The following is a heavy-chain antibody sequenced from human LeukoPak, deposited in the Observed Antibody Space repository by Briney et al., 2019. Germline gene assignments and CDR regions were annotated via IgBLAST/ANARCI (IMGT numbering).Heavy chain of an antibody. J-gene: IGHJ6*02. V-gene: IGHV4-59*11. D-gene: IGHD2-2*02. CDR2: IYYTGST. Sequence: PSETLSLTCTVSGGSISSHYWTWIRQPPGKGLEWIGFIYYTGSTNYNPSLKSRVTISVDTSQNQFSLKLSSVTAADTAVYYCARGQFRPSAYCSSTSCYRRADYYYYGMDVWGQGTTVTVSS. CDR3: ARGQFRPSAYCSSTSCYRRADYYYYGMDV. CDR1: GGSISSHY.